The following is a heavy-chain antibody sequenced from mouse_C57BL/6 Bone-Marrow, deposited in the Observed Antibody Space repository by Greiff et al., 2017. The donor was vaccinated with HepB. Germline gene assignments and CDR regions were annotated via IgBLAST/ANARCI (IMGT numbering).Heavy chain of an antibody. J-gene: IGHJ4*01. CDR3: ARHYGSSCPYYYAMDY. CDR1: GFNIKDYY. D-gene: IGHD1-1*01. Sequence: EVKLQQSGAELVKPGASVKLSCTASGFNIKDYYMHWVKQRTEQGLEWIGRIDPEDGETKYAPKFQGKATITADTSSNTAYLQLSSLTSEDTAVYYCARHYGSSCPYYYAMDYWGQGTSVTVSS. V-gene: IGHV14-2*01. CDR2: IDPEDGET.